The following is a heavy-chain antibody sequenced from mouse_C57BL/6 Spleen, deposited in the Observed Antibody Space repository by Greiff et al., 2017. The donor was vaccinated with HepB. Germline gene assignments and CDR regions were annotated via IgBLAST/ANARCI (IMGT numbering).Heavy chain of an antibody. CDR1: GFSLTSYG. CDR3: ARHERGYGFAD. J-gene: IGHJ3*01. Sequence: QVQLKESGPGLVAPSQCLSITCTVSGFSLTSYGVHWVRQPPGKGLEWLVVIWSDGSTTYNSALKSRRSISKDNSKCQVFLKMNSLQTDDTAMYYCARHERGYGFADWGQGTLVTVSA. CDR2: IWSDGST. D-gene: IGHD2-2*01. V-gene: IGHV2-6-1*01.